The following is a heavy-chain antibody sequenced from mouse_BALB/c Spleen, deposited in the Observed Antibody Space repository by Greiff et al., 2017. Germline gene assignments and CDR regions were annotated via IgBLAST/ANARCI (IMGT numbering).Heavy chain of an antibody. Sequence: EVLLVESGGGLVKPGGSLKLSCAASGFTFSSYAMSWVRQTPEKRLEWVASISSGGSTYYPDSVKGRFTISRDNARNILYLQMSSLRSEDTAMYYGARNYGSTLYYFDYWGQGTTVTVSS. D-gene: IGHD1-1*01. CDR3: ARNYGSTLYYFDY. CDR2: ISSGGST. CDR1: GFTFSSYA. V-gene: IGHV5-6-5*01. J-gene: IGHJ2*01.